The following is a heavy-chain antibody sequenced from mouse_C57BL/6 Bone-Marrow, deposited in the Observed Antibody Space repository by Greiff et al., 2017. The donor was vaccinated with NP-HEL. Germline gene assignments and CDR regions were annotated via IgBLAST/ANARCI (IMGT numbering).Heavy chain of an antibody. CDR3: ARSYYGSSRHWYFDV. Sequence: VKVVESGPGLVAPSQSLSITCTVSGFSLTSYGVHWVRQPPGKGLEWLVVIWSDGSTTYNSALKSRLSISKDNSKSQVFLKMNSLQTDDTAMYYCARSYYGSSRHWYFDVWGTGTTVTVSS. J-gene: IGHJ1*03. CDR1: GFSLTSYG. CDR2: IWSDGST. V-gene: IGHV2-6*03. D-gene: IGHD1-1*01.